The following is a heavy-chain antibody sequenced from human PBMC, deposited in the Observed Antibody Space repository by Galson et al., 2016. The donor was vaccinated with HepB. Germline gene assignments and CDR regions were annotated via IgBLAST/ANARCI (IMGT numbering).Heavy chain of an antibody. J-gene: IGHJ5*02. CDR2: MNPSSGNA. CDR1: GYTFTSND. V-gene: IGHV1-8*02. D-gene: IGHD3-22*01. Sequence: SVKVSCKASGYTFTSNDINWVRQAPGQGLEWMGWMNPSSGNAGYAQKFQGRVTMTRDTSISTAYMELSSLRSEDTAVYFCARDFAISGSDVFDPWGQGTLVTVSS. CDR3: ARDFAISGSDVFDP.